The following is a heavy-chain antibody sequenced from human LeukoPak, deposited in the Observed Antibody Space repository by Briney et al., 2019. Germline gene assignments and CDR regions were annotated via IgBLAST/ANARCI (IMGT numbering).Heavy chain of an antibody. CDR1: GFTFDDYA. CDR2: ISWNSGSK. Sequence: GGSLTLSCAVSGFTFDDYAMHWIRQPPGKGLEWISGISWNSGSKDYPASVKGRFTISRNNANNSLFLQMNSMSADDAALYSCAKDSGGGHDPYFDYCGEGALGTVSS. D-gene: IGHD5-12*01. J-gene: IGHJ4*02. CDR3: AKDSGGGHDPYFDY. V-gene: IGHV3-9*01.